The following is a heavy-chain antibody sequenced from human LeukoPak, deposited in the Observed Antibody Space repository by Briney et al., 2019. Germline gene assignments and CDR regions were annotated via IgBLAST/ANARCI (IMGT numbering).Heavy chain of an antibody. J-gene: IGHJ4*02. CDR3: ARGDTAMDY. D-gene: IGHD5-18*01. V-gene: IGHV3-30-3*01. CDR2: ISYDGSNK. Sequence: GGSLRLSCAASGFTFTTYAIHWVRQAPGKGLEWVAVISYDGSNKYYADSVKGRFTISRDNSKNTLYLQMNSLRAEDTAVYYCARGDTAMDYWGQGTLVTVSS. CDR1: GFTFTTYA.